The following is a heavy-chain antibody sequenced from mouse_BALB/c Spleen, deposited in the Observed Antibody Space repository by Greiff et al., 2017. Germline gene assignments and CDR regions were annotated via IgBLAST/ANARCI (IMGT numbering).Heavy chain of an antibody. V-gene: IGHV2-6-2*01. CDR2: IWSDGST. Sequence: VQLKQSGPDLVAPLQSLSITCTVSGFSLTSYGVHWVRQPPGKGLEWLVVIWSDGSTTYNSALKSRLSISKDNSKSQVFLKMNSLQTDDTAMYYCARHQDSYAMDYWGQGTSVTVSS. CDR1: GFSLTSYG. J-gene: IGHJ4*01. CDR3: ARHQDSYAMDY.